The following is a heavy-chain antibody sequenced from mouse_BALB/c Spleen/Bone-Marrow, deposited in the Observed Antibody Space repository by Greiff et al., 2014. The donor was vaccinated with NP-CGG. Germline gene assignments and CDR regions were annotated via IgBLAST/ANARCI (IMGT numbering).Heavy chain of an antibody. CDR2: IYPGDGDT. Sequence: QVQLQQSGAELVGPGSSVKISCKASGYAFSSYWMNWVKQRPGQGLEWIGQIYPGDGDTNYNGKFKGKATLTADKSSSTAYMQLSSLTSEDSAVYFCARDYYGSRYYFDYWGQGTTLTVSS. J-gene: IGHJ2*01. CDR3: ARDYYGSRYYFDY. CDR1: GYAFSSYW. D-gene: IGHD1-1*01. V-gene: IGHV1-80*01.